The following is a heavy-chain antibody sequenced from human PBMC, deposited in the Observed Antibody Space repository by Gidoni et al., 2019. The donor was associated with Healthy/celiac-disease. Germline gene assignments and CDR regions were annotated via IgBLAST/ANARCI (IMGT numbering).Heavy chain of an antibody. V-gene: IGHV3-21*01. J-gene: IGHJ4*02. CDR3: ARDDRAATVDY. D-gene: IGHD3-22*01. CDR2: ISSSSSYI. Sequence: EVQLVESGGGLVTPGGSLSLSCAASGSTFSCYSMNWVRQAPGKGLEGVSSISSSSSYIYYADSVKGRFTISRDNAKNSLYLQMNSLSAEDTAVYYCARDDRAATVDYWGQGTLVTVSS. CDR1: GSTFSCYS.